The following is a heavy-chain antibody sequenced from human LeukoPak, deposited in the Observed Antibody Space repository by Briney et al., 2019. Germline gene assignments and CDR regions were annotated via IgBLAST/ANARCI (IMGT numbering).Heavy chain of an antibody. V-gene: IGHV3-53*01. CDR2: IYSGGST. CDR3: AKAPVTSCRGAYCYPFDY. J-gene: IGHJ4*02. D-gene: IGHD2-21*01. Sequence: GGSLRLSCAASGFTFSSYSMNWVRQAPGKGLEWVSVIYSGGSTYYADSVRGRFTISRDSSKNTLYLQMNSLRAEDAAVYYCAKAPVTSCRGAYCYPFDYWGQGTLVTVSS. CDR1: GFTFSSYS.